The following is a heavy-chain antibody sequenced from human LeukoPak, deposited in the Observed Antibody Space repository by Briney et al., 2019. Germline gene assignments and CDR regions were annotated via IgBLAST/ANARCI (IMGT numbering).Heavy chain of an antibody. CDR2: ISDGGGS. CDR1: GGSIRNYY. D-gene: IGHD6-19*01. Sequence: SDTLSLTCTVSGGSIRNYYWTWIRQPPGKGLEWIGYISDGGGSNYNPSLKSRVTISVDTSKNQFSLKLSSVTAADTAVYYCARSGWVWYFDYWGQGTLVTVSS. CDR3: ARSGWVWYFDY. V-gene: IGHV4-59*01. J-gene: IGHJ4*02.